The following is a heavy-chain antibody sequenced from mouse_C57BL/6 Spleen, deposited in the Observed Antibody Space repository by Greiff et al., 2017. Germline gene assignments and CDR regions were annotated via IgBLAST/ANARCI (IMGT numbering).Heavy chain of an antibody. V-gene: IGHV1-53*01. D-gene: IGHD1-1*01. CDR2: INPSNGGT. Sequence: QVQLQQPGTDLVKPGASVKLSCTASGYTFTSYWMHWVKQRPGQGLEWIGNINPSNGGTNYTEKFKNKATLTVDKSYSTAYMQLIIRTSEDAAVYYGARRYYYGSTWYFDVWGTGTTVTVSS. CDR1: GYTFTSYW. J-gene: IGHJ1*03. CDR3: ARRYYYGSTWYFDV.